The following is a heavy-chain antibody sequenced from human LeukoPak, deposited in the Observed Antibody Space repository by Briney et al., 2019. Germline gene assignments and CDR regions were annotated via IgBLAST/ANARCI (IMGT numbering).Heavy chain of an antibody. CDR2: IYYSGST. D-gene: IGHD4-11*01. CDR1: GGSISSYY. CDR3: ARGKPVTTFDC. J-gene: IGHJ4*02. Sequence: SETLSLTCTVSGGSISSYYWSWIRQPPGKGLEWIGYIYYSGSTNYNPSLKSRVTISVDTSKNQFSLKVNSVTAADTAVYYCARGKPVTTFDCWGQGTLVTVSS. V-gene: IGHV4-59*01.